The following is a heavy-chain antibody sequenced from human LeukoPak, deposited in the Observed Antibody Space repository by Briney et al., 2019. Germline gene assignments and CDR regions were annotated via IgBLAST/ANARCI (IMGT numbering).Heavy chain of an antibody. V-gene: IGHV4-59*08. CDR2: IYYIGST. Sequence: YPSETLSLTCTVSGGSISSYYWSWIRQPPGKGLEWIGYIYYIGSTNYNPSLKSRVTILVDTSKNQFSLKLSSVTAADTAVYYCARQIPGVAVPGYDFWGQGTLVTVSS. CDR1: GGSISSYY. CDR3: ARQIPGVAVPGYDF. J-gene: IGHJ4*02. D-gene: IGHD6-19*01.